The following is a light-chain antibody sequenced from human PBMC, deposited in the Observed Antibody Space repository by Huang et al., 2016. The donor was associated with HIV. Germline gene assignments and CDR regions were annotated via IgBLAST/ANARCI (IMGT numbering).Light chain of an antibody. V-gene: IGKV1-27*01. J-gene: IGKJ1*01. CDR2: GAS. CDR1: QDIGNF. CDR3: QRYDSAPRA. Sequence: DIQMTQSPSSLSASPGVRVTLSWRANQDIGNFLAWYQHKPGGVPRLLIYGASTLQSGVPSRFSGRGSGTDFTLTITSFQPDDVATYYCQRYDSAPRAFGQGTKVEI.